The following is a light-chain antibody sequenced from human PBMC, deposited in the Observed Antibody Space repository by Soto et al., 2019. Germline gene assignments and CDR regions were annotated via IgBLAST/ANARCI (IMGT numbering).Light chain of an antibody. CDR1: RYIRTA. Sequence: AIQMTQSPSSLSASVGDRVTITCRASRYIRTALSWYQHRPGQAPKVLICVASSLQSGVPSRFSGSGYGTDFTLTISSLQSEDFAIYYCQQYQNLWTFGQGTKVDIK. CDR3: QQYQNLWT. CDR2: VAS. J-gene: IGKJ1*01. V-gene: IGKV1-6*01.